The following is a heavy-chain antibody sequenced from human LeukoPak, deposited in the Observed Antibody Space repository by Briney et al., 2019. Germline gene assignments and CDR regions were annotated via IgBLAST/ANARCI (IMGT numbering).Heavy chain of an antibody. CDR1: GDSVSSNSAA. V-gene: IGHV6-1*01. CDR2: TYYRSKWYN. Sequence: SQTLSLTCAISGDSVSSNSAAWDWISQSPARGLEWLGRTYYRSKWYNDYAVSVKSRITISPDTSKNQFSLQLNSVTPEDTAVYYCARRGSGWYMDVWGKGATVTVSS. D-gene: IGHD6-19*01. CDR3: ARRGSGWYMDV. J-gene: IGHJ6*03.